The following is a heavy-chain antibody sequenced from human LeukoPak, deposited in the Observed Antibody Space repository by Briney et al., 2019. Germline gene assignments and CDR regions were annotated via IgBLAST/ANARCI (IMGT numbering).Heavy chain of an antibody. J-gene: IGHJ4*02. CDR1: GGTFSSYA. CDR3: ARGGTHTAMVGY. Sequence: ASVKVSCKASGGTFSSYAISWVRQAPGQGLEWMGGIIPIFGTANYAQKFQGRVTITADESTSTAYMELSSLRAEDTAVYYCARGGTHTAMVGYWGQGTLVTVSS. CDR2: IIPIFGTA. V-gene: IGHV1-69*01. D-gene: IGHD5-18*01.